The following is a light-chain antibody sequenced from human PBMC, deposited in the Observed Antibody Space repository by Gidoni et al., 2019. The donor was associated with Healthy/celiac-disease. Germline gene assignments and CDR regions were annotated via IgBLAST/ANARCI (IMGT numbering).Light chain of an antibody. CDR3: AAWDDSLNGSVV. V-gene: IGLV1-44*01. Sequence: GQRVTISCSGISSNIGSNTVNWYQQLPGTAPKLLIYSNNQRPSGVPDRFSGSNSGTSASLAISGLQSEDEADYYCAAWDDSLNGSVVFGGGTKLTVL. J-gene: IGLJ2*01. CDR1: SSNIGSNT. CDR2: SNN.